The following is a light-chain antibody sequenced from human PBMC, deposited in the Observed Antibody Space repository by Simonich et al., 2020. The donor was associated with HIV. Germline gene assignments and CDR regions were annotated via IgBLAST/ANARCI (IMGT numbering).Light chain of an antibody. J-gene: IGKJ1*01. Sequence: DIVMTQSPDSLAVSLGERATVNCRSSRSVLYSSNNKNYLAWYQQKPGQPPKLLIYWASTRESGVPDRFSGSGSGTDFTLTISSLQAEDVAVYYCQQYYITPQTFGQGTKVEIK. CDR1: RSVLYSSNNKNY. CDR2: WAS. CDR3: QQYYITPQT. V-gene: IGKV4-1*01.